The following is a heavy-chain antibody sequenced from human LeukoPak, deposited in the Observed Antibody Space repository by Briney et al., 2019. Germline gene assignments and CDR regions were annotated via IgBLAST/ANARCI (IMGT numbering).Heavy chain of an antibody. CDR2: INPNRGGT. D-gene: IGHD3-9*01. V-gene: IGHV1-2*06. J-gene: IGHJ4*02. CDR3: ARVLRYFDWLLLGY. Sequence: ASVKVSCKASGYTFTGYYMHWVRQAPGPGLEWMGRINPNRGGTNYAQKFQGRVTMTRDTSISTASMELNRLRSDDTAVYYCARVLRYFDWLLLGYWGQGTLVTVSS. CDR1: GYTFTGYY.